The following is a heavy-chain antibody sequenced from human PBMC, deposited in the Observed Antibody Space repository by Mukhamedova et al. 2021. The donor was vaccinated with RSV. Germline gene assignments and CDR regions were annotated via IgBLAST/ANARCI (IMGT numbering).Heavy chain of an antibody. CDR3: STESTPSRPGVAIMSYFDS. CDR2: IYSGGYTT. J-gene: IGHJ4*02. Sequence: GLEWVAVIYSGGYTTYYADTVKGRFTISRDNSKDTLYLQINGLRAEDTAVYYCSTESTPSRPGVAIMSYFDSWGQGTLVTVSS. D-gene: IGHD3-3*01. V-gene: IGHV3-23*03.